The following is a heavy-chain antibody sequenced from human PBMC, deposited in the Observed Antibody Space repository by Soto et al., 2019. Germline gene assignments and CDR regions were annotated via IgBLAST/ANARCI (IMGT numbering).Heavy chain of an antibody. V-gene: IGHV4-30-4*01. Sequence: SETLSLTCTVSGGSISSGDYYWSWIRQPPGKGLEWIGYIYYSGSTYYNPSLKSRVTISVDTSKNQFSLKLSSVTAADTAVYYCARVGYNGNYVDGTSWFDPWGRGTLVTSPQ. CDR1: GGSISSGDYY. CDR3: ARVGYNGNYVDGTSWFDP. CDR2: IYYSGST. D-gene: IGHD1-7*01. J-gene: IGHJ5*02.